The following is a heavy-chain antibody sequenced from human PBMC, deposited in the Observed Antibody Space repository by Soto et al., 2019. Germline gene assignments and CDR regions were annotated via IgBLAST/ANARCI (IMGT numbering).Heavy chain of an antibody. V-gene: IGHV4-31*03. CDR3: ARDFTDSSGPTLGMGV. D-gene: IGHD6-19*01. CDR1: GGSISSGGYY. CDR2: IYYSGST. Sequence: QVQLQESGPGLVKPSQTLSLTCTVSGGSISSGGYYWSWIRQHPGKGLEWIGYIYYSGSTYYNPSLKSRVTISVDTSKSQFSLKLSSVTAADTAVYYCARDFTDSSGPTLGMGVWGQGTPVTVSS. J-gene: IGHJ6*02.